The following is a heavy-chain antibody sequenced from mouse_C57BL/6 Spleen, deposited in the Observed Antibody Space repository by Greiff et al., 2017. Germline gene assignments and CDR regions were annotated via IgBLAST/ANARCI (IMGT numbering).Heavy chain of an antibody. D-gene: IGHD2-10*01. CDR1: GYTFTEYT. CDR3: ARHEGQGLLSGYFDY. J-gene: IGHJ2*01. Sequence: VKLVESGAELVKPGASVKLSCKASGYTFTEYTIHWVKQRSGQGLEWIGWFYPGSGSIKYNEKFKDKATLTADKSSSTVYMELSRLTSEDSAVYFCARHEGQGLLSGYFDYWGQGTTLTVSS. V-gene: IGHV1-62-2*01. CDR2: FYPGSGSI.